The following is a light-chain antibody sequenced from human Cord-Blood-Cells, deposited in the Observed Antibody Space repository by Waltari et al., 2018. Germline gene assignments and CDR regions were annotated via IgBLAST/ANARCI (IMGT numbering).Light chain of an antibody. CDR1: QGISNY. V-gene: IGKV1-16*02. CDR2: AAS. Sequence: DIQLTQSPSSLSASVGDSVTITCRASQGISNYLAWFQPKPGKAPKSLTYAASSLQSGGPSKFSGSGSGTDCTLTMNSLQPEEFATYECQQYMSYPITFGGGPKVEIK. CDR3: QQYMSYPIT. J-gene: IGKJ4*01.